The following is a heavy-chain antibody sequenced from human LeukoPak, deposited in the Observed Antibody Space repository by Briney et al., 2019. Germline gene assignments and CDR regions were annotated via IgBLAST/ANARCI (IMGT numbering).Heavy chain of an antibody. CDR3: ARGRGHNGRDLLRYCSGGSCYFFDP. CDR1: GGSISSGSYY. D-gene: IGHD2-15*01. Sequence: PSETLSLTCTVSGGSISSGSYYWSWIRQPAGKGLEWIGRIYTSGSTNYNPSLKSRVTISVDTSKNQFSLKLSSVTAADTAVYYCARGRGHNGRDLLRYCSGGSCYFFDPWGQGTLVTVSS. CDR2: IYTSGST. J-gene: IGHJ5*02. V-gene: IGHV4-61*02.